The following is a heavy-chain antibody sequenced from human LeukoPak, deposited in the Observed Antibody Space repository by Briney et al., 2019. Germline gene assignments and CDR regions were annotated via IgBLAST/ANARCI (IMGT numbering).Heavy chain of an antibody. J-gene: IGHJ5*02. CDR1: GFTFSSYG. CDR3: ARIDYSNYA. V-gene: IGHV3-33*01. Sequence: GGSLRLSCAASGFTFSSYGMHWVRQAPGKGLEWVAVIWYDGSNKYYADSVKGRFTISRDNSKNTPYLQMNSLRAEDTAVYYCARIDYSNYAWGQGTLVTVSS. D-gene: IGHD4-4*01. CDR2: IWYDGSNK.